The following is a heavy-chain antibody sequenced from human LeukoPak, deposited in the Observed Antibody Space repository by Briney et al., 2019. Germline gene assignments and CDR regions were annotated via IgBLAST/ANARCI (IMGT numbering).Heavy chain of an antibody. CDR3: ARVLAVPAAFYFYYGLDV. J-gene: IGHJ6*02. V-gene: IGHV3-7*04. Sequence: PGGSLRLSCAASGFTFSSYWMSWVRQSPGKGLEWVANIKQGGGEKYYGDSVKGRFTISRDNAKNSLYLQMNSLRAEDTAVYFCARVLAVPAAFYFYYGLDVWGQGTTVTVSS. CDR1: GFTFSSYW. CDR2: IKQGGGEK. D-gene: IGHD2-2*01.